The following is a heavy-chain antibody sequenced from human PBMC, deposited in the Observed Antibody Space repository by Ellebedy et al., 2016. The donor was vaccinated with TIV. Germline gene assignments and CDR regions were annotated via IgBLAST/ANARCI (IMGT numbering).Heavy chain of an antibody. Sequence: ASVKVSCXASGYTFSANYLHWVRLAPGQGLEWMGEINPGTGGTVYAQGFQDRLSLTTDTSTGTFYIELSSLRSEDTALYYCARDANDAFDYWGQGTLVTVSS. CDR2: INPGTGGT. J-gene: IGHJ4*02. CDR1: GYTFSANY. D-gene: IGHD1-1*01. V-gene: IGHV1-46*01. CDR3: ARDANDAFDY.